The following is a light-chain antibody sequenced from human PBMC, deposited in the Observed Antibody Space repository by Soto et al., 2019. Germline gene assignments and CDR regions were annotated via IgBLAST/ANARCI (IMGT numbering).Light chain of an antibody. Sequence: NFMLTQPNSVSESPGKTVTISCTRSSGSIARNYVQWYQQRPGSAPTTLIYEDNQRPSGVPDRFSGSIDSSSNSASLTISGLKTEDEADYYCQSYDSSNPVVFGGGTKVTVL. V-gene: IGLV6-57*04. CDR1: SGSIARNY. CDR3: QSYDSSNPVV. J-gene: IGLJ2*01. CDR2: EDN.